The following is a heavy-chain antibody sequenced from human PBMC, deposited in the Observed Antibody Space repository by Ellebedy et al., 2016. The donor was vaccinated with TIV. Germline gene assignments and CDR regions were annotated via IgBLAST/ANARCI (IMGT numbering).Heavy chain of an antibody. CDR1: GFTLSTYS. CDR3: ARGGDFHFDY. D-gene: IGHD1-26*01. J-gene: IGHJ4*02. CDR2: ISSVYTTI. Sequence: GESLKISCAASGFTLSTYSLNWVRQAPGKGLEWLSYISSVYTTIYYADSVKGRFTISRDSAKNSLYLQMNSLRAEDTAVYYCARGGDFHFDYWGQGTLVIVSS. V-gene: IGHV3-48*04.